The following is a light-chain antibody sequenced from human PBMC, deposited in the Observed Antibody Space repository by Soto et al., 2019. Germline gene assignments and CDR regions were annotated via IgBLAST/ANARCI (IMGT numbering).Light chain of an antibody. J-gene: IGLJ1*01. CDR3: CSYAGSSTYV. Sequence: QSVLTQPASVSGSHGQSITLSCTGTSSDFGSYNLVSWYQQHPGKAPKLMIYEDSKRPSGVSNRFSGSKSGNTASLTISGLQAEDDADYYCCSYAGSSTYVFGTGTKVTVL. CDR1: SSDFGSYNL. V-gene: IGLV2-23*01. CDR2: EDS.